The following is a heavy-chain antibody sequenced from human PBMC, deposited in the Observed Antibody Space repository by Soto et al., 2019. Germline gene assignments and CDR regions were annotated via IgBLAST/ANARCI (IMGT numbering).Heavy chain of an antibody. J-gene: IGHJ6*02. Sequence: GGSLRLSCAASGFTFSSYAMSWVRQAPGKGLEWVSAISGSGGSTYYADSVKGRFTISRDNSKNTLYLQMNSLRAEDTAVYYCAKSGTAMGSNYYYYYGMDVWGQGTTVTVSS. CDR1: GFTFSSYA. V-gene: IGHV3-23*01. CDR2: ISGSGGST. D-gene: IGHD5-18*01. CDR3: AKSGTAMGSNYYYYYGMDV.